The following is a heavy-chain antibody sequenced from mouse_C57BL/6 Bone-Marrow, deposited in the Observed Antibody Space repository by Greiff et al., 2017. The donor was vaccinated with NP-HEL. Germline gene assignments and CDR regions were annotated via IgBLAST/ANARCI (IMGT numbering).Heavy chain of an antibody. V-gene: IGHV14-2*01. D-gene: IGHD2-4*01. CDR1: GFNITDYY. J-gene: IGHJ4*01. CDR3: ADYGYAMDY. CDR2: LDPEDGET. Sequence: DVPLQASVAALVKPGASVKLSCPASGFNITDYYLHWVTPRTDQGLAWIGRLDPEDGETKYAPKFQGKATITADTSSNTAYLQLSSLTSEDTAVYYCADYGYAMDYWGQGTSVTVSS.